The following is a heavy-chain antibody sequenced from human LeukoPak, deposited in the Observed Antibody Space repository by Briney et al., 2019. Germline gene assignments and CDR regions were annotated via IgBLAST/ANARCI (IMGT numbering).Heavy chain of an antibody. Sequence: GGSLRLSCAASGFTFSSYWMSWVRQAPGKGLESVANIKQDGSEKYYVDSVKGRFTISRDNAKNSLYLQMNSLRAEDTAVYYCARDSGNYYYGMDVWGQGTTVTVSS. J-gene: IGHJ6*02. CDR2: IKQDGSEK. D-gene: IGHD2-15*01. V-gene: IGHV3-7*01. CDR1: GFTFSSYW. CDR3: ARDSGNYYYGMDV.